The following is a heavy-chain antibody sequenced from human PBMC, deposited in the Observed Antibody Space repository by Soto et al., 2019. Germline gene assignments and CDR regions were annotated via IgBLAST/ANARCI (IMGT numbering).Heavy chain of an antibody. CDR3: ATTVTTYYYYGMDV. D-gene: IGHD4-17*01. J-gene: IGHJ6*02. CDR1: GFTFSSYG. CDR2: MWYDGSNK. V-gene: IGHV3-33*01. Sequence: QVQLVESGGGVVQPGRSLRLSCAASGFTFSSYGMHWVRQAPGKGLEWVAVMWYDGSNKYYADSVKGRFTISRDNSKNTLYLQMNSLRAEDTAVYYCATTVTTYYYYGMDVWGQGTTVTVSS.